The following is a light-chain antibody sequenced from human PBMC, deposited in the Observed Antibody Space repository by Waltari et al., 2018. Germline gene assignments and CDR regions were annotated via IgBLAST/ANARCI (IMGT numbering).Light chain of an antibody. CDR1: QGITNY. CDR2: AAS. V-gene: IGKV1-27*01. Sequence: DIQMTQTPSSLSASVGDRVTITCRASQGITNYLAWYQHKPGKVPKLLIYAASTLQSGVPSRFSGSGSGTDFTLTISSLQPEDVATYYCQKYDSAPRTFGQGTKVEIK. J-gene: IGKJ1*01. CDR3: QKYDSAPRT.